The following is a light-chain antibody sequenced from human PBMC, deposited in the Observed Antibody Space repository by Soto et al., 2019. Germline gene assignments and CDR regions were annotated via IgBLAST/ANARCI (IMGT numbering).Light chain of an antibody. J-gene: IGKJ3*01. CDR2: DAS. CDR1: QSISSW. V-gene: IGKV1-5*01. Sequence: DIQMTQSPSTLSASVGDRVTITCRASQSISSWLAWYQQKPGKAPKLLIYDASSLESGVPSRFSGSGSGTEFTLTISSLQPDDFETYYCQQYNSYSPRTFGPGTKVDIK. CDR3: QQYNSYSPRT.